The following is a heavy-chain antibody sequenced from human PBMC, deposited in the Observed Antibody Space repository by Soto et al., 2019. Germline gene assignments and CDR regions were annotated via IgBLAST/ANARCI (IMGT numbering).Heavy chain of an antibody. CDR2: INPNSGGT. CDR1: GYTFTGYY. V-gene: IGHV1-2*02. J-gene: IGHJ6*02. Sequence: ASVKVSCTASGYTFTGYYMHWVRQAPGQGLEWMGWINPNSGGTNYAQKFQGRVTMTRDTSISTAYMELSRLRSDDTAVYYCARGDVLRFLEWFKNYYYGMDVWGQGTTVTVSS. CDR3: ARGDVLRFLEWFKNYYYGMDV. D-gene: IGHD3-3*01.